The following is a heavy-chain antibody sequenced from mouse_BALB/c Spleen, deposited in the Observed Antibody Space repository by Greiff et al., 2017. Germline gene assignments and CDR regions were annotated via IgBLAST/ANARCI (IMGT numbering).Heavy chain of an antibody. CDR2: ISSGGSYT. V-gene: IGHV5-9-4*01. CDR1: GFTFSSYA. D-gene: IGHD2-4*01. CDR3: ARDLNDYDWYFDV. J-gene: IGHJ1*01. Sequence: DVHLVESGGGLVKPGGSLKLSCAASGFTFSSYAMSWVRQSPEKRLEWVAEISSGGSYTYYPDTVTGRFTISRDNAKNTLYLEMSSLRSEDTAMYYCARDLNDYDWYFDVWGAGTTVTVSS.